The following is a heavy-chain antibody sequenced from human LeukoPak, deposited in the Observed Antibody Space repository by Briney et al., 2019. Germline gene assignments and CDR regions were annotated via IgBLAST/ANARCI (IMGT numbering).Heavy chain of an antibody. CDR3: ATMTTVTREGNY. CDR2: INVGNGNT. V-gene: IGHV1-3*01. J-gene: IGHJ4*02. D-gene: IGHD4-11*01. CDR1: GYTFTNYA. Sequence: ASVTVSCTASGYTFTNYAMHWVRQAPGQRLEWMGWINVGNGNTKYSQKFQGRVTITRDTSASTAYMELSSLRSEDTAVYYCATMTTVTREGNYWGQGTLVTVSS.